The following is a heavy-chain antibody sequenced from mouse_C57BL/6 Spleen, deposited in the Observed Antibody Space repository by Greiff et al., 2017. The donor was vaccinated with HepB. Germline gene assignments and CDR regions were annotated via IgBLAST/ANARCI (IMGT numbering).Heavy chain of an antibody. CDR1: GYTFTDYN. D-gene: IGHD1-1*01. V-gene: IGHV1-18*01. CDR3: ARRNYGSSGFAY. CDR2: INPNNGGT. J-gene: IGHJ3*01. Sequence: VQLKQSGPELVKPGASVKIPCKASGYTFTDYNMDWVKQSHGKSLEWIGDINPNNGGTIYNQKFKGKATLTVDKSSSTAYMELRSLTSEDTAVYYWARRNYGSSGFAYWGQGTLVTVSA.